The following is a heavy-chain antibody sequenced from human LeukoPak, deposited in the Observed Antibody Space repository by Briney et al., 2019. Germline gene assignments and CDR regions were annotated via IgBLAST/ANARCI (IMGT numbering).Heavy chain of an antibody. CDR1: GYTFTNYD. D-gene: IGHD1-26*01. CDR2: MNPNSGNT. J-gene: IGHJ4*02. CDR3: ARVMSSGGATYFDY. V-gene: IGHV1-8*03. Sequence: ASVKVSCKASGYTFTNYDINWVRQATGQGLEWVGRMNPNSGNTGYAQKFQGRVTITRNTSISTAYMELSSVTAADTAVYYCARVMSSGGATYFDYWGQGTLVTVSS.